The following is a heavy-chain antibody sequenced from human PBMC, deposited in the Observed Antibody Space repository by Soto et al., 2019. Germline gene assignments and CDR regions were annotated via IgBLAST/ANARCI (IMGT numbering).Heavy chain of an antibody. CDR2: ISGSGFKK. CDR1: GFIFENFG. J-gene: IGHJ5*02. CDR3: AKNQGVELVPLATVDWFDP. Sequence: GVSLRLSCAASGFIFENFGMSWGRQPPGKGREWISSISGSGFKKYYADSVKGRFTISRDNSKSTVYLELNNLSAEDTAVYHCAKNQGVELVPLATVDWFDPWGQGSVVTVSS. D-gene: IGHD1-26*01. V-gene: IGHV3-23*01.